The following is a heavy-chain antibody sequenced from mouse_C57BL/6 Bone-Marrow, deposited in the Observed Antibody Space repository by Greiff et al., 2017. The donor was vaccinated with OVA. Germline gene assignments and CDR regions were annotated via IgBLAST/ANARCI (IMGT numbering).Heavy chain of an antibody. CDR3: ARSSRYGKVDD. CDR2: IHPNSGST. V-gene: IGHV1-64*01. CDR1: GYTFTSYW. J-gene: IGHJ2*01. D-gene: IGHD2-10*02. Sequence: QVQLQQPGAELVKPGASVKLSCKASGYTFTSYWMHWVKQRPGQGLEWIGMIHPNSGSTNYNEKFKSKATLTVDKSSSTAYMQLSSLTSEDSAVYYCARSSRYGKVDDWGQGTTLTVSS.